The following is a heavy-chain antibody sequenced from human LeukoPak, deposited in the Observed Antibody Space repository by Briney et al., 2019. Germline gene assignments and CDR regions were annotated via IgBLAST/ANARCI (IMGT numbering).Heavy chain of an antibody. V-gene: IGHV4-59*11. Sequence: SENLSLTCTVSGDSFSSHYWTWIRQPPGKGLEWIGYISYIGSTNYNPSLKSRVIISIDTSKNQFSLKLSSVTAADTAVYYCARDLVTVTKGFDIWGQGTMVSVSS. CDR1: GDSFSSHY. CDR3: ARDLVTVTKGFDI. J-gene: IGHJ3*02. D-gene: IGHD4-17*01. CDR2: ISYIGST.